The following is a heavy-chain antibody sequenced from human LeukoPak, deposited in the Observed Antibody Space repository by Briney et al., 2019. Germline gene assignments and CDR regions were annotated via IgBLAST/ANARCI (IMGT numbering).Heavy chain of an antibody. CDR3: TRQWHTPSDY. D-gene: IGHD6-19*01. CDR1: GFIFSSYW. Sequence: GGSLRLSCAASGFIFSSYWMHWVRQKPGEGPLWLSRINGDGTSTAYAHSVQGRFIISRDNAKNTLYLQMNSLRVDDTAVYYCTRQWHTPSDYWGQGTVVTVSS. CDR2: INGDGTST. V-gene: IGHV3-74*03. J-gene: IGHJ4*02.